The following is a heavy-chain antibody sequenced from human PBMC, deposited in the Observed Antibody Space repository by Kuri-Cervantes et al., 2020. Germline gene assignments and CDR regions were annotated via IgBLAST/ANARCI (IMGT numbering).Heavy chain of an antibody. CDR3: TTDVENPPWLQLLSRY. V-gene: IGHV3-21*03. J-gene: IGHJ1*01. D-gene: IGHD5-24*01. CDR2: ISSSSSYI. CDR1: GFTFSSND. Sequence: GESLKISCAASGFTFSSNDMNWVRQAPGKGLEWVSSISSSSSYIYYADSVKGRFTISRDNAKNSLYLQMNSLKTDDTAVYYCTTDVENPPWLQLLSRYWGQGTLVTVSS.